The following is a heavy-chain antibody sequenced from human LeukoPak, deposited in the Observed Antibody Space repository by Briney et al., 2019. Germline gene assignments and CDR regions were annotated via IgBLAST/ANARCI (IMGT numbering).Heavy chain of an antibody. J-gene: IGHJ4*02. Sequence: GGSLRLSCAASGFSFSTYALSWVRQAPGKGQHWVSKISDSGGSTYYADSVKGRFTISRDNSRNTLYLQMNSLSVEDTAIYYCARETAAAAIDYWGQGNLVTVSS. D-gene: IGHD2-2*01. CDR2: ISDSGGST. V-gene: IGHV3-23*01. CDR3: ARETAAAAIDY. CDR1: GFSFSTYA.